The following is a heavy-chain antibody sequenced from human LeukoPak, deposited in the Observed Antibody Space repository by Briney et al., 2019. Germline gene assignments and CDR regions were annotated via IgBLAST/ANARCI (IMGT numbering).Heavy chain of an antibody. Sequence: SETLSLTCTVSGDSISSANYYWGWVRQPPGKGLEWIGSIYYSGSTYYNPSLKSRVTISVDTSKNQFSLKLSSVTAADTAVYYCARLNYYDSSGYYYLRPPALIDYWGQGTLVTVSS. CDR1: GDSISSANYY. V-gene: IGHV4-39*07. CDR2: IYYSGST. J-gene: IGHJ4*02. D-gene: IGHD3-22*01. CDR3: ARLNYYDSSGYYYLRPPALIDY.